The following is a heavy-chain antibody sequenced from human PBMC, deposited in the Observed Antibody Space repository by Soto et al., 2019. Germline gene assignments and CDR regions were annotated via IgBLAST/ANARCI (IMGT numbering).Heavy chain of an antibody. CDR1: GYTFTSYG. D-gene: IGHD2-2*01. CDR3: AREGGIVLVPAAIVYYGMDV. CDR2: ISTYKGNT. J-gene: IGHJ6*02. V-gene: IGHV1-8*01. Sequence: ASVKVSCKTSGYTFTSYGISWVRQAPGQGLEWMGWISTYKGNTGYAQKFQGRVTMTRNTSISTAYMELSSLRSEDTAVYYCAREGGIVLVPAAIVYYGMDVWGQGTTVTVSS.